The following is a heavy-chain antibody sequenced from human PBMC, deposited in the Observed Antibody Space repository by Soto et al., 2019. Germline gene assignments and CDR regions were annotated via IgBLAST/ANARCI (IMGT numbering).Heavy chain of an antibody. CDR2: INPSGGST. J-gene: IGHJ6*03. V-gene: IGHV1-46*03. Sequence: ASVKVSCKASGYTFTSYYMHWVRQAPGQGLEWMGIINPSGGSTSYAQKFQGRVTMTRDTSTSTVYMELSSLRSEDTAVYYCATGVGMTTVITPYYYYLDDWGKGTTVTVTS. CDR3: ATGVGMTTVITPYYYYLDD. CDR1: GYTFTSYY. D-gene: IGHD4-17*01.